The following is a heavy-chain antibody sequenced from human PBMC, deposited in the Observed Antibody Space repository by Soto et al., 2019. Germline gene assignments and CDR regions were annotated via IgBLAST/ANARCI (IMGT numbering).Heavy chain of an antibody. CDR3: ASDPYYYTSAY. CDR2: ISGGGETI. D-gene: IGHD3-3*01. CDR1: GFMFSDLY. Sequence: QVQLLESGGGLVKPGGSLRLSCTASGFMFSDLYMTWIRQAPGKGLEWVSYISGGGETIHYADSVRGRFTVSGDNARRSLYLQMDSLRAEDTAVYYCASDPYYYTSAYWGQGTLVTVSA. V-gene: IGHV3-11*01. J-gene: IGHJ4*02.